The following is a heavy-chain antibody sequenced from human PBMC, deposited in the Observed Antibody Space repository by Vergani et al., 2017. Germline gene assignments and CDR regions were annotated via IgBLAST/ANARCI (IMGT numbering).Heavy chain of an antibody. Sequence: QVQLVESGGGVVQPGRSLRLSCAASGFTFSSYAMHWVRQAPGKGLEWVAVISYDGSNKYYADSVEGRFTISRDNSKNTLYLQMNSLRAEDTAVYYCARDFGWYFDWLYYMDVWGKGP. CDR1: GFTFSSYA. D-gene: IGHD3-9*01. J-gene: IGHJ6*03. V-gene: IGHV3-30-3*01. CDR3: ARDFGWYFDWLYYMDV. CDR2: ISYDGSNK.